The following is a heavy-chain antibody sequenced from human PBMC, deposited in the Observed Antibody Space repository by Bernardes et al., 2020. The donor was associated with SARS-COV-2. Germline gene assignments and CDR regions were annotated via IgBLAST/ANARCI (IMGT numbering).Heavy chain of an antibody. CDR2: INAGNGYT. V-gene: IGHV1-3*01. D-gene: IGHD4-17*01. Sequence: GESLKISCEASGYTITNYWIAWVRQAPGQRLEWMGWINAGNGYTKYSQKFPGRVTITRDTSASTAYMELSSLRSEDTAVYYCARWSAYGDYREGGMDVWGQGTTVTVSS. CDR1: GYTITNYW. CDR3: ARWSAYGDYREGGMDV. J-gene: IGHJ6*02.